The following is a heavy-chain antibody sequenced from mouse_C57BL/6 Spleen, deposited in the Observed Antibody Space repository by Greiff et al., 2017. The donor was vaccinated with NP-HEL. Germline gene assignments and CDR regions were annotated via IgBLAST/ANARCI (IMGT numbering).Heavy chain of an antibody. J-gene: IGHJ4*01. Sequence: EVQLQQSGPELVKPGASVKISCKASGYTFTDYYMNWVKQSHGKSLEWIGDINPNNGGTSYNQKFKGKATLTVDKSSSTAYMELRSLTSEDSAVYYCAYGYPMDYWGQGTSVTVSS. D-gene: IGHD2-2*01. V-gene: IGHV1-26*01. CDR3: AYGYPMDY. CDR2: INPNNGGT. CDR1: GYTFTDYY.